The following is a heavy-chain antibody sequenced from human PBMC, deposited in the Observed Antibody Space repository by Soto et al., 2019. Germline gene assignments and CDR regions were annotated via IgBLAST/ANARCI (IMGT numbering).Heavy chain of an antibody. CDR1: RFTFSSYG. V-gene: IGHV3-30*03. Sequence: GSLRLTCAASRFTFSSYGMHWVRQAPGKGLEWVAVISYDGSNKYYADSVKGRFTISRDNAKNSLYLQMNSLRDEDTAVHYCARAGASDAFDIWGQGTMVTVSS. CDR3: ARAGASDAFDI. D-gene: IGHD1-26*01. J-gene: IGHJ3*02. CDR2: ISYDGSNK.